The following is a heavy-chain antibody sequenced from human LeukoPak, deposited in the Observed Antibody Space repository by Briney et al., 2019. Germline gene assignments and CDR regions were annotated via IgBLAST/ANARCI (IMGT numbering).Heavy chain of an antibody. V-gene: IGHV3-66*01. D-gene: IGHD3-10*01. Sequence: GGSLRLSCAASGFTVSSNYMSWVRQAPGKGLEWVSVIYSGGSTYYADSVKGRFTISRDNSKNTLYLQMNSLRAEDTAVYYCARSDRLGELLLYFDYWSQGTLVTVSS. CDR2: IYSGGST. CDR1: GFTVSSNY. J-gene: IGHJ4*02. CDR3: ARSDRLGELLLYFDY.